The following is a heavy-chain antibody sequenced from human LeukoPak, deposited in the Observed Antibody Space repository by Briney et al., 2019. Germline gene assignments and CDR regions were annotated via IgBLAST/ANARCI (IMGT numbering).Heavy chain of an antibody. V-gene: IGHV1-8*03. CDR3: AIGPVTGGYYYYMDV. CDR1: GYTFTSYD. CDR2: MNPNSGNT. J-gene: IGHJ6*03. D-gene: IGHD4-17*01. Sequence: ASVKVSCKASGYTFTSYDINWVRQAPGQGLEWMGWMNPNSGNTGYAQKFQGRVTITRNTSISTAYMELSSLRSEDTAVYYWAIGPVTGGYYYYMDVWGKRTTVTVSS.